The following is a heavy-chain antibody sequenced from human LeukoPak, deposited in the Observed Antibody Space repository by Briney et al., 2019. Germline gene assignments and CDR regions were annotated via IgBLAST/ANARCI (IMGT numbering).Heavy chain of an antibody. J-gene: IGHJ4*02. V-gene: IGHV3-64*01. D-gene: IGHD1-26*01. Sequence: TGGSLRLSCAASGFTFSSYAMHWVRQAPGKGLEYVSAISSNGGSTYYANSVKDRFTISRDNSKNTLYLQMGSLRAEDMAVYYCARSSGSYYGYWGQGTLVTVSS. CDR3: ARSSGSYYGY. CDR2: ISSNGGST. CDR1: GFTFSSYA.